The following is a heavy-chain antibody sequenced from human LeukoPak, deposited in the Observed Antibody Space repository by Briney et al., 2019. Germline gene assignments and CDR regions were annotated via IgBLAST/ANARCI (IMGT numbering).Heavy chain of an antibody. CDR3: AAYYDYVWGSYRYTNTDY. Sequence: SETLSLTCTVSGGSISSSSYYWGWIRQPPGKGLEWIGSIYYSGSTYYNPSLKSRVPISVDTSKNQFSLKLSSVTAADTAVYYCAAYYDYVWGSYRYTNTDYWGQGTLVTVSS. CDR2: IYYSGST. J-gene: IGHJ4*02. D-gene: IGHD3-16*02. CDR1: GGSISSSSYY. V-gene: IGHV4-39*01.